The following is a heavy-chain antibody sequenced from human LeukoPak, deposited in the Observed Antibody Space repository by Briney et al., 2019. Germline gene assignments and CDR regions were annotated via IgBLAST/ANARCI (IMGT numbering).Heavy chain of an antibody. D-gene: IGHD3-3*01. CDR3: ARADYDFWSGYYKRLGAFDI. CDR1: GGSISSYY. Sequence: KPSETLSLTCTVSGGSISSYYWSWIRQPPGKGLEWIGYIYYSGSTNYNPSLKSRVTISVDTSKNQFSLKLSSVTAADTAVYSCARADYDFWSGYYKRLGAFDIWGQGTMVTVSS. CDR2: IYYSGST. V-gene: IGHV4-59*01. J-gene: IGHJ3*02.